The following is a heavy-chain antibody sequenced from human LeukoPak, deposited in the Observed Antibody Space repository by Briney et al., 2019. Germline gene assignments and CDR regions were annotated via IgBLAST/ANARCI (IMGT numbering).Heavy chain of an antibody. CDR1: GGSISSDIYY. V-gene: IGHV4-61*02. Sequence: SETLSLTCTVSGGSISSDIYYWSWVRQPAGKGLEWIGRIYMSGNTNYNLSLKSRLTISVDTSKNQCSLKLSSVTAADPAVYYCAGSRRYCSGGSCYNWFDPWGQGTLVTVSS. D-gene: IGHD2-15*01. CDR2: IYMSGNT. J-gene: IGHJ5*02. CDR3: AGSRRYCSGGSCYNWFDP.